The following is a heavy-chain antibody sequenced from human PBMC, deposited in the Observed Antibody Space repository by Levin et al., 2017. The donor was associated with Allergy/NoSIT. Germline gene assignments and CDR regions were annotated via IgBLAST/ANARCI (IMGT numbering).Heavy chain of an antibody. Sequence: RASVKVSCKASGYTFTNFGISWVRQAPGQGLEWMGWISAYNGDTNYVQNLQGRVTITTDTSTSTAYMELRNLRSDDTAVYYCARGRRQWSVTGGGWFNPWGQGTLVTVSS. CDR2: ISAYNGDT. D-gene: IGHD4/OR15-4a*01. CDR1: GYTFTNFG. J-gene: IGHJ5*02. V-gene: IGHV1-18*01. CDR3: ARGRRQWSVTGGGWFNP.